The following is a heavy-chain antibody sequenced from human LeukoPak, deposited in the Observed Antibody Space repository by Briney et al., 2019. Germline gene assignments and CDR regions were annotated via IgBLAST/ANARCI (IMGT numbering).Heavy chain of an antibody. CDR2: ISAYNGNT. D-gene: IGHD3-16*02. CDR1: GYTFTGYY. J-gene: IGHJ4*02. CDR3: ARDITFGGVIVGDLGY. V-gene: IGHV1-18*04. Sequence: ASVKVSCKASGYTFTGYYLHWVRQAPGQGLEWMGWISAYNGNTNYAQKLQGRVTMTTDTSTSTAYMELRSLRSDDTAVYYCARDITFGGVIVGDLGYWGQGTLVTVSS.